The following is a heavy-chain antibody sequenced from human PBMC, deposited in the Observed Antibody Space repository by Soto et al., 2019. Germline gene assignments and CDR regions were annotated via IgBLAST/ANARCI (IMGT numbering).Heavy chain of an antibody. D-gene: IGHD5-12*01. V-gene: IGHV3-64D*06. CDR3: VKDGYIGEFEY. CDR1: VFTFISYA. CDR2: ISSNGGST. Sequence: PVGSLRLSCSSSVFTFISYAMHWFLQAPGKGLEYVSAISSNGGSTYYAYSVKGRFTISRDNSKNTLYLQMSSLRAEDTAVYYCVKDGYIGEFEYWGQRTLVTVSS. J-gene: IGHJ4*02.